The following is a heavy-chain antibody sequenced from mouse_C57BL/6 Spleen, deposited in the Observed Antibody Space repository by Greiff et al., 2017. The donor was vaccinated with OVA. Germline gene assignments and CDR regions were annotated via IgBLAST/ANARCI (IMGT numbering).Heavy chain of an antibody. Sequence: EVKLMESGGGLVKPGGSLKLSCAASGFTFSSYAMSWVRQTPEKRLEWVATISDGGSYTYYPDNVKGRFTISRDNAKNNLYLQMSHLKSEDTAMYYCARDGDYGNCLAYWGQGTLVTVSA. CDR1: GFTFSSYA. V-gene: IGHV5-4*01. CDR2: ISDGGSYT. CDR3: ARDGDYGNCLAY. J-gene: IGHJ3*01. D-gene: IGHD2-1*01.